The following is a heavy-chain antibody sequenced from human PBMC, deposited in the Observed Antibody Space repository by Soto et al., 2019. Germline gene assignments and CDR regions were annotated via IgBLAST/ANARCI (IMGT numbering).Heavy chain of an antibody. CDR2: IYYSGST. CDR3: ARHSDFWSGYYLGY. CDR1: GGSISSYY. D-gene: IGHD3-3*01. J-gene: IGHJ4*02. V-gene: IGHV4-59*08. Sequence: QVQLQESGPGLVKPSETLSLTCTVSGGSISSYYWSWIRQPPGKGLEGIGYIYYSGSTNYNPSLKSRVTISVDTSKNQFSLKLSSVTAADTAVYYCARHSDFWSGYYLGYWGQGTLVTVSS.